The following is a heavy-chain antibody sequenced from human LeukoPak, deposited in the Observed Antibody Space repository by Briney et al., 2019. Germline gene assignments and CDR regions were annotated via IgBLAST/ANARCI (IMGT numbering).Heavy chain of an antibody. CDR1: GFTFSSYG. D-gene: IGHD3-3*01. CDR2: IPYDGSNK. CDR3: AKEPITIFGVVTPGAFDI. V-gene: IGHV3-30*18. Sequence: GGSLRLSCAASGFTFSSYGMHWVRQAPGKGLEWVAVIPYDGSNKYYADSVKGRFTISRDNSKNTLYLQMNSLRAEDTAVYYCAKEPITIFGVVTPGAFDIWGQGTMVTVSS. J-gene: IGHJ3*02.